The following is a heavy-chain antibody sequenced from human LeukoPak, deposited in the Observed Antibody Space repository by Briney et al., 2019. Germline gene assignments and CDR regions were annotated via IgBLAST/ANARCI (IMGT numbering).Heavy chain of an antibody. V-gene: IGHV1-2*02. CDR1: GYTFTAYY. CDR3: ARERGDYGMDV. J-gene: IGHJ6*02. CDR2: INPNSGDT. Sequence: ASVKVSCRTSGYTFTAYYMHWVRQAPGQGLEWMGWINPNSGDTNYAQKFQGRVTMTRDTSISTAYMELTRLRSDDTAVYYCARERGDYGMDVWGQGTTVTVSS.